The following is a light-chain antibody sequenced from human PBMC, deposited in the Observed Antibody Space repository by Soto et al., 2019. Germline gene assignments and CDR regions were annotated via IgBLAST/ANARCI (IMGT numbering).Light chain of an antibody. V-gene: IGLV1-47*01. CDR3: AVWDDSLSVWV. CDR1: SSNIGSNY. J-gene: IGLJ3*02. Sequence: QSLLTQPPSASGTPGQRVTVSCSGSSSNIGSNYIYWYQFLPGTAPKLLIYRNDQRPSGVPDRFSGSKSGASASLAISGLRSADEADYYCAVWDDSLSVWVFGGGTKLTV. CDR2: RND.